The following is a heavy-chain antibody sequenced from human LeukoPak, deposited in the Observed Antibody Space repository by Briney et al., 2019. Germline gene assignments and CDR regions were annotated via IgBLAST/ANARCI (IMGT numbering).Heavy chain of an antibody. CDR2: LVYDARS. CDR1: GFPFSSYG. D-gene: IGHD6-19*01. J-gene: IGHJ4*02. CDR3: ARDLSAAFDF. Sequence: PGGSLRLSCAASGFPFSSYGMHWVRQAPGKGLEWVARLVYDARSDYGNSVKGRFSISRDDSKNTLFLDMSNLRVEDTALYYCARDLSAAFDFWGQGVLVTVSS. V-gene: IGHV3-33*01.